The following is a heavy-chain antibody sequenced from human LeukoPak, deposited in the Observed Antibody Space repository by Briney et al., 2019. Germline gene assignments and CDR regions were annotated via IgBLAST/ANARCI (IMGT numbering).Heavy chain of an antibody. CDR1: GFTVSSNY. CDR3: ARDRSYDILTDDYYYYYGMDV. D-gene: IGHD3-9*01. V-gene: IGHV3-66*01. J-gene: IGHJ6*02. CDR2: IYSGGST. Sequence: PGGSLRLSCAASGFTVSSNYMSWVRQAPGKGLEWVSVIYSGGSTYYADSVKGRFTISRDNSKNTLYLQMNSLRAEDTAVYYCARDRSYDILTDDYYYYYGMDVWGQGTTVTISS.